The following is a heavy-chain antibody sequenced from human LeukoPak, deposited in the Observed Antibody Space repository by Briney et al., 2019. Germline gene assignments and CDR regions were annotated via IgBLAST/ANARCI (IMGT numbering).Heavy chain of an antibody. CDR1: GYTFISYG. J-gene: IGHJ4*02. CDR2: ISAYNGNT. D-gene: IGHD3-22*01. Sequence: ASVKVSCKASGYTFISYGISWVRQAPGQGLEWMGWISAYNGNTNYAQKLQGRVTMTTDTSTSTAYMELRSLRSDDTAVYYCARDRGYYYDSSGYSPWGQGTLVTVSS. CDR3: ARDRGYYYDSSGYSP. V-gene: IGHV1-18*01.